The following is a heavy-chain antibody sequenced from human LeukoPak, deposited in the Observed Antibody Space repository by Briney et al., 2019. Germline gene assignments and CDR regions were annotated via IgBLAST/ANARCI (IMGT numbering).Heavy chain of an antibody. Sequence: GGSLRLSCAASGFTFSSYAMSWVRQAPGRGLEWVSAISGSGGSTYYADSVKGRFTISRDNSKNTLYLQMNSLRAEDTAVYYCAKNRRREDIVATIRYDAFDIWGQGTMVTVSS. V-gene: IGHV3-23*01. D-gene: IGHD5-12*01. CDR2: ISGSGGST. J-gene: IGHJ3*02. CDR3: AKNRRREDIVATIRYDAFDI. CDR1: GFTFSSYA.